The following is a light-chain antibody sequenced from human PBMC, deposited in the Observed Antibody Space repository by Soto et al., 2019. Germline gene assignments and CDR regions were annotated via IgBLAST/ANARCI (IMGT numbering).Light chain of an antibody. CDR1: SSNIGAGYE. Sequence: QSVLTQPPSVSEAPGQRVTISCTGSSSNIGAGYEAHWYQQVPGTAPKLLIYENNNRPSGVPDRFSGSKSGTSASLAITGLQAEDEAEYYCESYYSSLSGYVVGTGTKVTVL. V-gene: IGLV1-40*01. CDR3: ESYYSSLSGYV. J-gene: IGLJ1*01. CDR2: ENN.